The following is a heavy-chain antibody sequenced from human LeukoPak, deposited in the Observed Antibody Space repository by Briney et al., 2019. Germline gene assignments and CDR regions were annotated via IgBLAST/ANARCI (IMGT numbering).Heavy chain of an antibody. CDR3: VRGIDTTGYFNY. J-gene: IGHJ4*02. CDR1: GYTFSTYP. Sequence: ASVKVSCKAFGYTFSTYPLNWVRQAPGQGLEWMGWINTNTGSPTYAQGLTGRFVFSLDTSVSTAFLQISSLKAEDAALYYCVRGIDTTGYFNYWGQGTLVTVSS. D-gene: IGHD3-22*01. CDR2: INTNTGSP. V-gene: IGHV7-4-1*02.